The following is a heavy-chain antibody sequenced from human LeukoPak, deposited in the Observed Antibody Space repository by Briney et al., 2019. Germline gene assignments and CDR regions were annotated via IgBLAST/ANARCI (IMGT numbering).Heavy chain of an antibody. CDR3: ARRLTQYDCFDP. Sequence: SQTLSLTCAISGDSVSSNSVTWNWLRHSPSRGLEWLGRTYYRSTWYNDYAVSVRGRITVNPDTSKNQFSLHLNSVTPEDTAVYYCARRLTQYDCFDPWGQGILVTVSS. D-gene: IGHD2-2*01. V-gene: IGHV6-1*01. J-gene: IGHJ5*02. CDR1: GDSVSSNSVT. CDR2: TYYRSTWYN.